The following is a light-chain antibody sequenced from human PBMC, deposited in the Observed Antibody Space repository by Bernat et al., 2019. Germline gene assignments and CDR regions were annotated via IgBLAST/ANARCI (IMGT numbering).Light chain of an antibody. CDR3: QQYARAPRT. CDR2: AAS. J-gene: IGKJ2*01. Sequence: EIVLTQSPGTLSLSPGERATLSCRASQSVSSNYLAWYQQKSGQAPRLLIYAASSRATGIPDRFSGSGSGTDFTLTISRLEAKDFAVYYCQQYARAPRTFGQGTKLAIK. CDR1: QSVSSNY. V-gene: IGKV3-20*01.